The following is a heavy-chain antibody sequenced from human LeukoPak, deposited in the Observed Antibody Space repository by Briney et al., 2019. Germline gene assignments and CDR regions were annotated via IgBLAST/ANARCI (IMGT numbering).Heavy chain of an antibody. Sequence: GASVKVSRKASGYTFTSYAMNWVRQAPGQGLEWIGWINTNTGNPTYAQGFTGRFVFSLDTSVSTAYLQISSLKAEDTAVYYCARGGDRNYYYYGMDVWGQGTTVTVSS. CDR2: INTNTGNP. CDR3: ARGGDRNYYYYGMDV. J-gene: IGHJ6*02. D-gene: IGHD4-17*01. CDR1: GYTFTSYA. V-gene: IGHV7-4-1*02.